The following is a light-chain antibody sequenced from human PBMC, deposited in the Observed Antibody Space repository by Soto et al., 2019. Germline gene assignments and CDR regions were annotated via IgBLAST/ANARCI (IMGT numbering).Light chain of an antibody. CDR3: SSYADNNNVV. CDR2: EVT. J-gene: IGLJ2*01. V-gene: IGLV2-8*01. Sequence: QSALTQPPSASGSPGQSVTISCTGTSSDVGGYNYVSWYQHHPGKAPKLMIYEVTRRPSGVPDRFSGSKSGNTASLTVSGLQAEDDAHYSGSSYADNNNVVFGGGTKLTV. CDR1: SSDVGGYNY.